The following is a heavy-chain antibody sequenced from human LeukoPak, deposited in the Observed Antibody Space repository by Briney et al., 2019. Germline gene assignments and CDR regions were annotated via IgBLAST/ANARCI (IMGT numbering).Heavy chain of an antibody. CDR2: ISGNGDTT. V-gene: IGHV3-64*01. CDR3: ARGLGYCSRTSCYPDY. D-gene: IGHD2-2*01. J-gene: IGHJ4*02. CDR1: GFRFNLYA. Sequence: GGSLRLSCAASGFRFNLYAMFWVRQAPGKGLEYVSAISGNGDTTYHANSVKGRFTISRDNSKNTLYLQMGSLRAEDMAVYYCARGLGYCSRTSCYPDYWGQGTLVTVSS.